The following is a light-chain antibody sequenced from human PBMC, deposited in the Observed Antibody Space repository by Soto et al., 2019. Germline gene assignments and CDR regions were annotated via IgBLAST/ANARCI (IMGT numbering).Light chain of an antibody. Sequence: QSVLTQSPSASASLGASVKLTCTLSSGHSSYAIAWHQQQPEKGPRYLMNLHIDGSHSKGDGIPDRFSGSSSGAERYLTISSLQSEDEADYYCQTWVTGIVVFGGGTKLTVL. V-gene: IGLV4-69*01. CDR1: SGHSSYA. CDR2: LHIDGSH. J-gene: IGLJ2*01. CDR3: QTWVTGIVV.